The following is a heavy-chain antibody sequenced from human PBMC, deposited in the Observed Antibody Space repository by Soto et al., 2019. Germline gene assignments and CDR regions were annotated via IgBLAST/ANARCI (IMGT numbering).Heavy chain of an antibody. V-gene: IGHV4-30-4*02. CDR1: GGSISSGSYY. J-gene: IGHJ6*02. Sequence: SETLSLTCSVSGGSISSGSYYWSGIRQPPGKGLEWIGNIYYSGNTYYNPSLKSRLIISLDTSKNHFSLKVGSVTAAGTAVFYFVSSPLYGMDVWGQGTTVTVSS. CDR3: VSSPLYGMDV. CDR2: IYYSGNT.